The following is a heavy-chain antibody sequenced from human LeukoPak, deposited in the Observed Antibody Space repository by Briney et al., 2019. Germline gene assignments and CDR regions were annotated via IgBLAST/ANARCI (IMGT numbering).Heavy chain of an antibody. V-gene: IGHV1-8*01. CDR1: GYTFTSYD. CDR3: ARGGRLGYCSGGSCADGSYYYYYYMDV. J-gene: IGHJ6*03. CDR2: MNPNSGNT. Sequence: ASVKVSCKASGYTFTSYDINWVRQATGQGLEWMGWMNPNSGNTGYVQKFQGRVTMTRNTSISTAYMELSSLRSEDTAVYYCARGGRLGYCSGGSCADGSYYYYYYMDVWGKGATVTVSS. D-gene: IGHD2-15*01.